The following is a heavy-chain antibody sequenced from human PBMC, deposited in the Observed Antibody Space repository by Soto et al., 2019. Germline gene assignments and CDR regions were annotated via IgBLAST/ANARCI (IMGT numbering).Heavy chain of an antibody. D-gene: IGHD3-3*01. Sequence: WETLSLTCTIPRTSIHSDFWSWIWKPPGKGLEWIGYISISGNTDYSPSLKSRATISADTSRNQFSLKLRSVNTADTAVYFCARGREDFHAGSGPRWMWLAPWGEGTLVTVS. J-gene: IGHJ5*02. CDR1: RTSIHSDF. V-gene: IGHV4-59*01. CDR2: ISISGNT. CDR3: ARGREDFHAGSGPRWMWLAP.